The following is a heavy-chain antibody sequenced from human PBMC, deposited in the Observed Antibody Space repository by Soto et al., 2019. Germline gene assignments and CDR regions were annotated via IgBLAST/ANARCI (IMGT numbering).Heavy chain of an antibody. V-gene: IGHV1-69*13. J-gene: IGHJ4*02. CDR1: GGTFSSYA. D-gene: IGHD5-12*01. CDR3: ARGRWLQYPRFDY. CDR2: IIPIFGTA. Sequence: SVKVSCKASGGTFSSYAISWVLQAPGQGLEWMGGIIPIFGTANYAQKFQGRVTITADESTSTAYMELSSLRSEDTAVYYCARGRWLQYPRFDYWGQGTLVTVSS.